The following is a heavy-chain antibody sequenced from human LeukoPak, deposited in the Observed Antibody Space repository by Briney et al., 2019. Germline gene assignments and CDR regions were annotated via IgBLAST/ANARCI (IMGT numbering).Heavy chain of an antibody. CDR2: IWYDGSIK. D-gene: IGHD3-16*01. V-gene: IGHV3-33*03. Sequence: GGSLRLSCAASGFSFKDTGMHWVRQAPGKGPEWLTIIWYDGSIKYYAVSVKGRFTVSRDNVKNSLFLRMNGLRVEDTAAYYCARLHSAVYYGDAFDIWGQGTMVTVSS. CDR3: ARLHSAVYYGDAFDI. CDR1: GFSFKDTG. J-gene: IGHJ3*02.